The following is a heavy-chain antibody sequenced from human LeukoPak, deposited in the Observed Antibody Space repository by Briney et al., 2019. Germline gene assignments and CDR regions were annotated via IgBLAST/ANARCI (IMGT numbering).Heavy chain of an antibody. CDR2: IYYSGST. CDR3: ARDRIATRPIYYYYYGMDV. J-gene: IGHJ6*02. CDR1: GGSISSYY. V-gene: IGHV4-59*01. Sequence: SETLSLTCTVSGGSISSYYWSWIRQPPGKELEWIGYIYYSGSTNYNPSLKSRVTISVDTSKNQFSLKLSSVTAADTAVYYCARDRIATRPIYYYYYGMDVWGQGTTVTVSS. D-gene: IGHD2-21*01.